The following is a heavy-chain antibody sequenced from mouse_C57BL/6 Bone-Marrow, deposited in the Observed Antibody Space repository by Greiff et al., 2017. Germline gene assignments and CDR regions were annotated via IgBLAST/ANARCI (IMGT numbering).Heavy chain of an antibody. J-gene: IGHJ2*01. Sequence: VKLVESGGGLVQPGGSLKLSCAASGFTFSDYYMYWVRQTPEKRLEWVAYISNGGGSTYYPDTVKGRFTISRDNAKNTLYLQMSRLKSEDTAMYYCARCYYGSSNYFDYWGQGTTLTVSS. CDR1: GFTFSDYY. CDR3: ARCYYGSSNYFDY. V-gene: IGHV5-12*01. CDR2: ISNGGGST. D-gene: IGHD1-1*01.